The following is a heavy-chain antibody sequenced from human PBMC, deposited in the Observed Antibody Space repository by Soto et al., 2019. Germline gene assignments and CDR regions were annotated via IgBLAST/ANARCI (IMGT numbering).Heavy chain of an antibody. J-gene: IGHJ5*02. CDR2: VTTKTDGETT. CDR3: TTIGPS. D-gene: IGHD3-16*02. Sequence: EVRLVESGGGLVKPGGSLRLSCAASGFTFSDAWMNWDRQAPGKGLEWVGHVTTKTDGETTEYAAFVKGRFSISRDDSTNTLFLQMTSLETDDSAMYYCTTIGPSWGQGTLVTVSS. CDR1: GFTFSDAW. V-gene: IGHV3-15*07.